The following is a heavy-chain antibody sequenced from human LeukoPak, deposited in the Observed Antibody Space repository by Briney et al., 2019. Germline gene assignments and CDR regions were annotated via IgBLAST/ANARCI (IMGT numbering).Heavy chain of an antibody. Sequence: SETLSLTCAVYGGSFSGYYWNWIRQPPGKGLEWIGYIYYSGSTNYSPSLKSRVTISVDTSKNQFSLKLSSVTAADTAVYYCARQAAYSGSSLDFDYWGQGILVTVSS. D-gene: IGHD1-26*01. CDR1: GGSFSGYY. CDR2: IYYSGST. J-gene: IGHJ4*02. CDR3: ARQAAYSGSSLDFDY. V-gene: IGHV4-59*08.